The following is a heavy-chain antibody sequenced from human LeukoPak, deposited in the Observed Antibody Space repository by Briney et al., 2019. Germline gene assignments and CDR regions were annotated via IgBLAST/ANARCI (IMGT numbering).Heavy chain of an antibody. CDR2: IYPGGSDT. CDR3: ARCNEAWFDP. CDR1: GYSFTSYW. Sequence: GESLKISCKGSGYSFTSYWIGWVRQMPGKGLEWMGIIYPGGSDTRYSPSCQGQVAISADKSISTAYLQWSSLKASDAAMYYCARCNEAWFDPWGQGTLVTVSS. J-gene: IGHJ5*02. D-gene: IGHD2/OR15-2a*01. V-gene: IGHV5-51*01.